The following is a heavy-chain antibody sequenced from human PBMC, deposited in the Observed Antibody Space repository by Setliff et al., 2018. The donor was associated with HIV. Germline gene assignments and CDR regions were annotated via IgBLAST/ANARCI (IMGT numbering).Heavy chain of an antibody. Sequence: GGSLRLSCAASGFTFSAYYMSWICQAPGKGLAWVSYFSSSSSYTNYADTLKGRFTISRDNATNSLYLQMNSLSAEDTAVYYCARASYYYDSSGWVDYWGQGTLVTVSS. D-gene: IGHD3-22*01. CDR2: FSSSSSYT. CDR3: ARASYYYDSSGWVDY. CDR1: GFTFSAYY. J-gene: IGHJ4*02. V-gene: IGHV3-11*03.